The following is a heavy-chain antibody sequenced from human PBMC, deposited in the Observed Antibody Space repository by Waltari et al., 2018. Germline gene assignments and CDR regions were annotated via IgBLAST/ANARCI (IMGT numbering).Heavy chain of an antibody. CDR3: ARDHRLPDDDCSGGSGFYYYYYGMDV. CDR2: ISHSGST. CDR1: VGSITSSHW. J-gene: IGHJ6*02. V-gene: IGHV4-4*01. Sequence: QVQLQASGPGLVKPPGTLSPTCAVPVGSITSSHWWGWVRLPPGKTLAWLGKISHSGSTNYHPSLKSRVTISGDKGKNQFSLELSVVTAADTAVYGCARDHRLPDDDCSGGSGFYYYYYGMDVWGQGATVTVSS. D-gene: IGHD2-15*01.